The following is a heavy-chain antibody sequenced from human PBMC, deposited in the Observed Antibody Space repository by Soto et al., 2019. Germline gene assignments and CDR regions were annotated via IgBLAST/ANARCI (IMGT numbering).Heavy chain of an antibody. V-gene: IGHV3-7*01. CDR1: GFTFSNYW. J-gene: IGHJ5*02. Sequence: LRLSCAASGFTFSNYWMSWVRQAPGKGLEWVANIKEDGSERNYVDSVKGRFTISRDNAENSLYLQMNSLRAEDTAVYYCASARHIGPWGQGTLVTVSS. D-gene: IGHD2-21*01. CDR2: IKEDGSER. CDR3: ASARHIGP.